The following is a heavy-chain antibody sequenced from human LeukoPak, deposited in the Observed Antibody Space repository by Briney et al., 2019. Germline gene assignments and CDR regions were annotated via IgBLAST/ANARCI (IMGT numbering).Heavy chain of an antibody. Sequence: TSETLSLTCTVSGGSISTSGSLWGWIRQPPGKGLEWIGTIYYSGSTYYSPSLKSRFSISVDTSKNQFSLRLTSVTAAGTAVYYCARRTSTGRFDPWGQGTLATVSS. J-gene: IGHJ5*02. V-gene: IGHV4-39*01. CDR2: IYYSGST. CDR1: GGSISTSGSL. D-gene: IGHD1-1*01. CDR3: ARRTSTGRFDP.